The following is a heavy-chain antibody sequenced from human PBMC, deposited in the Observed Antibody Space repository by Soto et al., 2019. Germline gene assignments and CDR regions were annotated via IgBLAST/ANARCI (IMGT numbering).Heavy chain of an antibody. J-gene: IGHJ4*02. CDR1: GFSLSTSGVG. CDR3: AHRGNYDFWSGYYSDYYFDY. CDR2: IYWDDAK. V-gene: IGHV2-5*02. D-gene: IGHD3-3*01. Sequence: QITLKESGPTLVKPTQTLTLTCTFSGFSLSTSGVGVGWIRQPPGKALEWLALIYWDDAKRYSPSLKSRLTITKDTSKNQVVLTMTNMDPVDTATYYCAHRGNYDFWSGYYSDYYFDYWGQGTLVTVSS.